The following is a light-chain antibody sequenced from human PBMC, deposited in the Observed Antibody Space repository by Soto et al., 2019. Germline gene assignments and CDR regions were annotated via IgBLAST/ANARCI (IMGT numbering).Light chain of an antibody. CDR3: AAWDDSLNGLVV. Sequence: QSVLTQPPSASGTPGQRVTISCSGSSSNIGSNTVNWYQQLPGTAPKLLIYSNNQRPSGVPDRFSGSKSGTSAFLAISGLQSEDEADYYCAAWDDSLNGLVVFGGGTKVTVL. V-gene: IGLV1-44*01. CDR1: SSNIGSNT. J-gene: IGLJ2*01. CDR2: SNN.